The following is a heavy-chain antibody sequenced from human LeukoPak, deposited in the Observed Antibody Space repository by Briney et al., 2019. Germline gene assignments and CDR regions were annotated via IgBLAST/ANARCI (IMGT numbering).Heavy chain of an antibody. D-gene: IGHD3-3*01. CDR3: ARDYDLWSGRLSNWFDP. Sequence: GASVKVSCKASGYTFTGYYMHWVRQAPGQGLEWMGWINPNSGGTNYAQKFQGRVTMTRDTSISTAYMELSRLRSDDTAVYYCARDYDLWSGRLSNWFDPWGQGTLVTVSS. J-gene: IGHJ5*02. CDR1: GYTFTGYY. CDR2: INPNSGGT. V-gene: IGHV1-2*02.